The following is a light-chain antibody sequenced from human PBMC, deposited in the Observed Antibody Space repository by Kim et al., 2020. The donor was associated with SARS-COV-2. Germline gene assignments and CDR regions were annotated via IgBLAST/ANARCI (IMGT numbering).Light chain of an antibody. Sequence: SPGDRPPLPSRASQPVNSSYFAWYQQTPAEATRLLIYGASTRAAGIPAGFSGSGCGTDFTLTISRREPQDFAVDYCHQYGSTPWTSGHGTKVDIK. CDR2: GAS. J-gene: IGKJ1*01. CDR3: HQYGSTPWT. CDR1: QPVNSSY. V-gene: IGKV3-20*01.